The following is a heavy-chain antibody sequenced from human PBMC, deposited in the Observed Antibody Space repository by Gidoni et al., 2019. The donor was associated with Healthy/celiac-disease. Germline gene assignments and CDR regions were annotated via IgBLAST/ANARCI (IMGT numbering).Heavy chain of an antibody. CDR2: IYYSGST. J-gene: IGHJ5*02. CDR1: GGSISSYY. D-gene: IGHD3-9*01. V-gene: IGHV4-59*01. Sequence: QVQLQESGPGLVKPSETLSLTCTVSGGSISSYYWSWIRQPPGKGLEWIGYIYYSGSTNYNPSLKSRVTISVDTSKNQFSLKLSSVTAADTAVYYCACYDILGNNWFDPWGQGTLVTVSS. CDR3: ACYDILGNNWFDP.